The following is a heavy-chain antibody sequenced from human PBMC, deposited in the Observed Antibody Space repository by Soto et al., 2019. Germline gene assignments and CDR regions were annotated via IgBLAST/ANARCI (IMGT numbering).Heavy chain of an antibody. D-gene: IGHD2-2*01. CDR3: ARTVVPAAIPGYYYGMDV. J-gene: IGHJ6*02. Sequence: QVQLVQSGAEVKKPGASVKVSCKASGYTFTSYAMHWVRQAPGQRLEWMGWINAGNGNTKYSQKFQARVTITRDTSASTAYMELSSLRSDDTAVYYCARTVVPAAIPGYYYGMDVWGQGTTVTVSS. CDR1: GYTFTSYA. CDR2: INAGNGNT. V-gene: IGHV1-3*01.